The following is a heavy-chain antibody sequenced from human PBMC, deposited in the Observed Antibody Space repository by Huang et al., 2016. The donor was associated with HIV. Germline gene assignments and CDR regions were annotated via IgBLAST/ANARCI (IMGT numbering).Heavy chain of an antibody. CDR1: GYGFSSYW. V-gene: IGHV5-51*01. Sequence: EVLLVQSGAELKEPGESLKISCKASGYGFSSYWIGWVRQKPGKGLEWRGIIYPRDSETKYSPSFDGQVTISADKSTRTAYLQWESLKAPGTAIYFCARQVDGFRSHFDFWGQGTLVSVSS. D-gene: IGHD5-18*01. J-gene: IGHJ4*02. CDR3: ARQVDGFRSHFDF. CDR2: IYPRDSET.